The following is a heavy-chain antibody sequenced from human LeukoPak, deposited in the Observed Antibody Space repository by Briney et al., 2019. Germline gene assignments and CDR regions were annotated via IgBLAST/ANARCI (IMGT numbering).Heavy chain of an antibody. Sequence: SVKVSCKASGGTFSSYAISWVRQAPGQGLEWMGRIIPILGIANYAQKFQGRVTITADKSTSTAYMELSSLRSEDTAVYYCASGWELLRGLFDYWGQGTLVTVSA. CDR3: ASGWELLRGLFDY. CDR2: IIPILGIA. CDR1: GGTFSSYA. J-gene: IGHJ4*02. D-gene: IGHD1-26*01. V-gene: IGHV1-69*04.